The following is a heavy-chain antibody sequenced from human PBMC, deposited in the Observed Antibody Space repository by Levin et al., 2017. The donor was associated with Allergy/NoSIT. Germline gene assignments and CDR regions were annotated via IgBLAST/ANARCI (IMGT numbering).Heavy chain of an antibody. CDR1: GGSVSSYY. CDR3: AKIQAGGAKFDY. Sequence: SPTLSLTCSVSGGSVSSYYWSWIRQPPGKGLEWIGYIHINGNTKSTPSLESRVTMSRDTSKNELSLKLTSVTTADTAVYFCAKIQAGGAKFDYWGQGTLVTVSS. J-gene: IGHJ4*02. CDR2: IHINGNT. V-gene: IGHV4-59*02. D-gene: IGHD3-10*01.